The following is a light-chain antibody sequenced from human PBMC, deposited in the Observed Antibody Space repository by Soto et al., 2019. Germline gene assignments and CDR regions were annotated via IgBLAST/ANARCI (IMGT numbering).Light chain of an antibody. J-gene: IGKJ1*01. CDR2: GAS. V-gene: IGKV3-15*01. Sequence: EIVMTQSPATLSVSPGERATLSCRASQSVSSNLAWYQQKPGQAPRLLIYGASTRATGIPARFSGSGSGTECTLTISSLQSDIFAVYSGQQYNNSLVTFGQGT. CDR3: QQYNNSLVT. CDR1: QSVSSN.